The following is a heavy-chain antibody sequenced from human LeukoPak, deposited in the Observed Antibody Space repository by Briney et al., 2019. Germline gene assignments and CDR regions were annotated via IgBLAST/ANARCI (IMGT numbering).Heavy chain of an antibody. CDR2: IISRSTTI. CDR3: GKGSLAVPATPLDF. V-gene: IGHV3-11*01. CDR1: GFDFSNYF. Sequence: SGASLRLSCTAAGFDFSNYFMSWIRQAAGKGLEWISYIISRSTTIYYAASVKGRFTISRDNAKNTVYLQMNNLRVDDTAVFYCGKGSLAVPATPLDFWGQGTLVTVSS. D-gene: IGHD2-15*01. J-gene: IGHJ4*02.